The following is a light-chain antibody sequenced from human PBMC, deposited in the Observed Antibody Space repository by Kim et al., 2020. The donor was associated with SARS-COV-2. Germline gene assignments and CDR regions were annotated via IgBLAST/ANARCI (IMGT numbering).Light chain of an antibody. J-gene: IGKJ3*01. V-gene: IGKV1-39*01. Sequence: DIQITQSPSSLSASVGDRVTITCQTTQSISSHLNWYQQKPGRAPKLLISAASTLQGGVPSRFSGSGSETDFTLTISSLQPEDFATYVCKQSYITPFTFGPGTKVDIK. CDR3: KQSYITPFT. CDR1: QSISSH. CDR2: AAS.